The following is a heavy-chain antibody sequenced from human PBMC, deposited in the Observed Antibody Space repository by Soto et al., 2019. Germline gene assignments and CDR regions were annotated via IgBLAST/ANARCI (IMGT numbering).Heavy chain of an antibody. CDR1: GFAFSTYR. D-gene: IGHD1-26*01. CDR2: INEDGSEK. V-gene: IGHV3-7*01. J-gene: IGHJ4*02. Sequence: DVQLVESGGGLVQPGGSLRLSCAASGFAFSTYRMTWVRQAPGEGLEWVANINEDGSEKHYLDSVKGRFTVSRDNAKNSLYLQMDSLRAEDTAVYYCARTNSGNHFARDYWGRGTLVTVSS. CDR3: ARTNSGNHFARDY.